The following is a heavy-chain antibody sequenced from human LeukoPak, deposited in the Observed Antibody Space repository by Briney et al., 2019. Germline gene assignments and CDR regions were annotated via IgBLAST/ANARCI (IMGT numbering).Heavy chain of an antibody. CDR3: AKDRSSGYHEYFQH. D-gene: IGHD3-22*01. CDR2: IRYDGSNK. Sequence: PGGSLRLSCAASGFTFSSYGMHWVRQAPGKGLEWVAFIRYDGSNKYYADSVKGRFTISRGNSKNTLYLQMNSLRAEDTAVYYCAKDRSSGYHEYFQHWGQGTLVTVSS. V-gene: IGHV3-30*02. J-gene: IGHJ1*01. CDR1: GFTFSSYG.